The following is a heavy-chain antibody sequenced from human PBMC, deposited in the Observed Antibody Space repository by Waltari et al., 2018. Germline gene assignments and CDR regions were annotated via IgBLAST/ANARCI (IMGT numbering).Heavy chain of an antibody. V-gene: IGHV4-34*01. CDR2: INHSGST. Sequence: QVQLQQWGAGLLKPSETLSLTCAVHGGSFRGYYWSWIRQPPGKGLEWIGEINHSGSTNYNPSLKSRVTISVDTSKNQFSLKLSSVTAADTAVYYCARGPGVLAFDIWGQGTMVTVSS. CDR3: ARGPGVLAFDI. D-gene: IGHD2-8*01. J-gene: IGHJ3*02. CDR1: GGSFRGYY.